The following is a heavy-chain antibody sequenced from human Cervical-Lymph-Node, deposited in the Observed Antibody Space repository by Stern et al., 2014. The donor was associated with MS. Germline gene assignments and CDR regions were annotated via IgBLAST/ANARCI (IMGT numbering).Heavy chain of an antibody. V-gene: IGHV3-30-3*01. J-gene: IGHJ4*02. D-gene: IGHD6-25*01. CDR2: ISYDGSSQ. CDR1: GFTFGRHS. Sequence: VQLVESGGGVVQPGRSLRLSCAASGFTFGRHSLHWVRQAPGKGLAWGAVISYDGSSQHYADCVKGRFTISRDNSNNTLYLQMNSLRVEDTAMYYCARPAAARYFDYWGQGSQVTVSS. CDR3: ARPAAARYFDY.